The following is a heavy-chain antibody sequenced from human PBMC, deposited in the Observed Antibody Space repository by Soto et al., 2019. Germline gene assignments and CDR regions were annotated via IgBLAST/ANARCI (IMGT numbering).Heavy chain of an antibody. Sequence: GASVKVSCKASGGTFSSYTISWVRQAPGQGLEWMGRIIPILGIANYAQKFQGRVTITADKSTSTAYMELSSLRSEDTAVYYCELGSGYGHFDYWGQGTLVTVSS. CDR1: GGTFSSYT. V-gene: IGHV1-69*02. CDR2: IIPILGIA. CDR3: ELGSGYGHFDY. D-gene: IGHD5-12*01. J-gene: IGHJ4*02.